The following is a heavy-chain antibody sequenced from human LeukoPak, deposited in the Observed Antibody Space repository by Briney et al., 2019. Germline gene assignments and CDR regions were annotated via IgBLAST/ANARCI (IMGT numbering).Heavy chain of an antibody. J-gene: IGHJ4*02. CDR3: ARDFENGRGSDY. CDR2: IYHSGST. Sequence: SETLSLTCAVSGGSISSGGYSWSWIRQPPGKGLEWIGYIYHSGSTYYNPSLKSRVTISVDRSKNQFSLKLSSVTAADTAVYYCARDFENGRGSDYWGQGTLVTVSS. V-gene: IGHV4-30-2*01. D-gene: IGHD3-16*01. CDR1: GGSISSGGYS.